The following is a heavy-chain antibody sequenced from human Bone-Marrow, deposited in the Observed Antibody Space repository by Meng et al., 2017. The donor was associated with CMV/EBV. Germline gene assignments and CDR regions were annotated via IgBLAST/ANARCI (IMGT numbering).Heavy chain of an antibody. CDR2: ISYDGSNK. D-gene: IGHD2-21*01. Sequence: GGSLRLSCAASGFTFDDYTMHWVRQAPGKGLEWVAVISYDGSNKYYADSVKGRFTISRDNSKNTLYLQMNGLRAEDTAVYYCARDIVVVIAMIFDYWGQGTLVTVSS. J-gene: IGHJ4*02. V-gene: IGHV3-30-3*01. CDR1: GFTFDDYT. CDR3: ARDIVVVIAMIFDY.